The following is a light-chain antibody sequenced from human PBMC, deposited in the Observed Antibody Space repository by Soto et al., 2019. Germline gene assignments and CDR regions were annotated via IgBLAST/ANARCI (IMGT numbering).Light chain of an antibody. V-gene: IGKV3-11*01. CDR2: DAS. CDR1: QSVSSY. CDR3: QQRET. J-gene: IGKJ1*01. Sequence: EIVLTQSPATLSLSPGERATLSCRASQSVSSYLAWYQQKPGQAPRLLIYDASNRATGIPARFSGSGSGTDFTLTISSLEPEDFAFYYCQQRETFGQGTKVEIK.